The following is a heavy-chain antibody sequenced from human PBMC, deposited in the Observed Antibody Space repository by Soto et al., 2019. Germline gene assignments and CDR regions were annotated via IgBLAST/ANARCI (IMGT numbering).Heavy chain of an antibody. V-gene: IGHV4-30-4*01. CDR2: IYYSGST. D-gene: IGHD3-22*01. J-gene: IGHJ4*02. CDR3: ARADNGYYYDSRGYFDY. Sequence: SETLSLTCTVPGGSISSGDYYWSWIRQPPGKGLEWIGYIYYSGSTYYNPSLKSRVTISVDTSKNQFSLKLSSVTAADTAVYYCARADNGYYYDSRGYFDYWGQGTLVTVSS. CDR1: GGSISSGDYY.